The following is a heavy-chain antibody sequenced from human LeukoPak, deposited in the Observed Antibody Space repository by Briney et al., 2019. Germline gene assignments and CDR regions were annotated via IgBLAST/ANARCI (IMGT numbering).Heavy chain of an antibody. Sequence: PSETLSLTCAVYGGPFSGYYWSWIRQPPGKGLEWIGEINHSGSTNYNPSLKSRVTISVDTSKNQFSLKLSSVTAADTAVYYCARGRGYSVYYFDYWGQGTLVTVSS. CDR1: GGPFSGYY. D-gene: IGHD5-18*01. CDR2: INHSGST. J-gene: IGHJ4*02. V-gene: IGHV4-34*01. CDR3: ARGRGYSVYYFDY.